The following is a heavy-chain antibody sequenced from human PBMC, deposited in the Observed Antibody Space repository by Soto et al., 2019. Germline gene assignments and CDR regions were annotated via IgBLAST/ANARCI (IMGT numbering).Heavy chain of an antibody. Sequence: QVQLVQSGAEVKKPGASVKVSCKISGYTLTELSMHWVRQAPGKRLEWMGGFDPEDGETIYAQKFQGRVTMTEDTSTDTAYMELSSLRSQDTAVYYYASSPPYCGGDCRYRRADYWGQGTLVTVSS. J-gene: IGHJ4*02. D-gene: IGHD2-21*02. CDR1: GYTLTELS. CDR2: FDPEDGET. V-gene: IGHV1-24*01. CDR3: ASSPPYCGGDCRYRRADY.